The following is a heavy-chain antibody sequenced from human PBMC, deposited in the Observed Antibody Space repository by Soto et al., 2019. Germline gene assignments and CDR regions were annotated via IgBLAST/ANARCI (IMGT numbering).Heavy chain of an antibody. V-gene: IGHV3-48*01. CDR1: GFTFSSYS. J-gene: IGHJ6*03. CDR3: ARSARRGLELLYYMDV. D-gene: IGHD1-7*01. CDR2: ISSSSSTI. Sequence: GGSLRLSCAASGFTFSSYSMNWVRQAPGKGLEWVSYISSSSSTIYYADSVKGRFTISRDNAKNSLYLQMNSLRAEDTAVYYCARSARRGLELLYYMDVWGKGTTVTVSS.